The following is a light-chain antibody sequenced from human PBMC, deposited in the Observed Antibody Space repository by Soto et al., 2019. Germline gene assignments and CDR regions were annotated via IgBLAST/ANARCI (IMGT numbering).Light chain of an antibody. V-gene: IGKV1-5*01. CDR1: QNINNW. CDR3: RHMRT. CDR2: DAS. J-gene: IGKJ1*01. Sequence: DIQMTQSPSTLSASIGDRVTITCRASQNINNWIAWYQQKPGKAPKFLIYDASTLESGVPSRFSGSGFGTEFSLTISSLQPDDFGSYYCRHMRTFDQGTKVEMK.